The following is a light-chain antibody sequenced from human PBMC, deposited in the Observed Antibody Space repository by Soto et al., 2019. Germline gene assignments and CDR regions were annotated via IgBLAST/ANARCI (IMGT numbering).Light chain of an antibody. V-gene: IGLV2-8*01. CDR3: SAYAGSNNFV. Sequence: QSVLTQPPSASGSPGQSVTISCTGTSSDIGDNYVSWYQQHPGKAPKLIIYEVSLRPSGVPDRFSGSKSGNTASLTVSGLQTEDEADYYCSAYAGSNNFVFGSGTKVTVL. CDR1: SSDIGDNY. CDR2: EVS. J-gene: IGLJ1*01.